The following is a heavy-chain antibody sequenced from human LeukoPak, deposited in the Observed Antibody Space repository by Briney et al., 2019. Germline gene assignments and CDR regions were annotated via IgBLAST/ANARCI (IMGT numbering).Heavy chain of an antibody. Sequence: TSETLSLTCTVSGGSISSGGYYWSWIRQPPGKGLEWIGYIYHSGSTYYNPSLKSRVTISVDRSKNQFSLKLSSVTAADTAVYYCARGAPPNSSSWYRGGTFDYWGQGTLVTVSS. CDR3: ARGAPPNSSSWYRGGTFDY. CDR2: IYHSGST. D-gene: IGHD6-13*01. CDR1: GGSISSGGYY. J-gene: IGHJ4*02. V-gene: IGHV4-30-2*01.